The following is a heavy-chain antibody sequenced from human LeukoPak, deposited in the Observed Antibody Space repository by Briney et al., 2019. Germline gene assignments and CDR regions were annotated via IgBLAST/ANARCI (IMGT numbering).Heavy chain of an antibody. CDR1: GGSISSGGYS. D-gene: IGHD3-10*02. Sequence: SETLSLTCAVSGGSISSGGYSWNWIRQPPGKGLEWIGYIYYSGSTKYNPSLKSRVTISVDTSKNQFSLKLSSVTAADTAVYYCARHVRGETNWFDPWGQGTLVTVSS. CDR2: IYYSGST. V-gene: IGHV4-61*08. CDR3: ARHVRGETNWFDP. J-gene: IGHJ5*02.